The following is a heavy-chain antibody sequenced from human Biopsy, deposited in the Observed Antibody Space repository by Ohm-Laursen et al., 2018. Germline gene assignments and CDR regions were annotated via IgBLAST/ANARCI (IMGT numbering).Heavy chain of an antibody. CDR2: ITADEK. V-gene: IGHV1-18*04. D-gene: IGHD1-26*01. CDR1: DYTFYSYG. CDR3: ARVFGGAYYSYAFDI. Sequence: GASVKVSCKVSDYTFYSYGITWARRAPGQGLEWMGWITADEKNSAPKFQGRVTMTTDMSTSTAYMELRGLKSDDTAVYYCARVFGGAYYSYAFDIWGQGTLVIVSS. J-gene: IGHJ3*02.